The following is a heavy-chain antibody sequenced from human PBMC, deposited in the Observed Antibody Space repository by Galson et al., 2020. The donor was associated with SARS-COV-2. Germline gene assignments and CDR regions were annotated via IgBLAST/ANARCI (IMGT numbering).Heavy chain of an antibody. V-gene: IGHV4-59*01. D-gene: IGHD2-2*01. J-gene: IGHJ6*03. CDR2: ISFSGSP. Sequence: SETLSLTCTVSGGSITNYYWSWIRQPPGQGLERNGYISFSGSPPYAPSLKSPATISVDTSKNQFSLTLSSVTAADTAVYYCARRAAAIDDYYYYYYMDVWGKGTTVTVSS. CDR1: GGSITNYY. CDR3: ARRAAAIDDYYYYYYMDV.